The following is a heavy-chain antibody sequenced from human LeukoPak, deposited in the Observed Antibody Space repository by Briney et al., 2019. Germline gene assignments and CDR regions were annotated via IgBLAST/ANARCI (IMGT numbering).Heavy chain of an antibody. CDR1: GGSISSGSYY. V-gene: IGHV4-61*02. CDR3: ARDGVGISARFRYFDL. J-gene: IGHJ2*01. D-gene: IGHD3-10*01. Sequence: SETLSLTCTVSGGSISSGSYYWSWIRQPAGKGLEWIGRIYTSGSTNYNPSLKSRVTISVDTSKNQFSLKLSSVTAADTAVYYCARDGVGISARFRYFDLWGRGTLVTVSS. CDR2: IYTSGST.